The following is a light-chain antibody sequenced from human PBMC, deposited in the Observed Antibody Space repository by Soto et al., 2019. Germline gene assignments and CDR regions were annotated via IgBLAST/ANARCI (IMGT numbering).Light chain of an antibody. CDR2: GAS. J-gene: IGKJ4*01. CDR3: QQYGSSRRLT. CDR1: QSADSSY. Sequence: EIVLTQSPGTLSLSPGERATFSCRASQSADSSYLAWYQQRPGQAPRLLIYGASTRATDIPDRFSGSGSGTDFSLTISRLEPEDFAVYYCQQYGSSRRLTFGGGTKVEIK. V-gene: IGKV3-20*01.